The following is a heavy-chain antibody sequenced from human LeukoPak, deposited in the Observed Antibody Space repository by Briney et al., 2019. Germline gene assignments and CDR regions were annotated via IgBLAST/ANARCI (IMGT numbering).Heavy chain of an antibody. CDR2: IYYSGST. CDR1: GGSISSYY. CDR3: ARRYDSSGYYNPHFDY. Sequence: SETLSLTCTVSGGSISSYYWSWIRQPPGRGLEWIGSIYYSGSTYYNPSLKSRVTISVDTSKNQFSLKLSSVTAADTAVYYCARRYDSSGYYNPHFDYWGQGTLVTVSS. V-gene: IGHV4-59*05. D-gene: IGHD3-22*01. J-gene: IGHJ4*02.